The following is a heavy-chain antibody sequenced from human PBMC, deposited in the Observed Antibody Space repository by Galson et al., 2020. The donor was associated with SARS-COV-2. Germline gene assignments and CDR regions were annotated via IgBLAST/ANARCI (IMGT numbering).Heavy chain of an antibody. Sequence: ASVKVSCKACGYTFTSYGISWVRQAPGQGLEWMGWISAYNGNTNYAQKLQGRVTMTTDTSTSTAYMELRSLRSDDTAVYYCARDFTENDILTGYYLNWFDPWGQGTLVTVSS. CDR2: ISAYNGNT. J-gene: IGHJ5*02. CDR3: ARDFTENDILTGYYLNWFDP. D-gene: IGHD3-9*01. CDR1: GYTFTSYG. V-gene: IGHV1-18*01.